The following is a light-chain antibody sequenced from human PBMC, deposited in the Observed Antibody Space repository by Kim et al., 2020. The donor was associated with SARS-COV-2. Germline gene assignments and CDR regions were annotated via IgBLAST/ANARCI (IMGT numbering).Light chain of an antibody. J-gene: IGKJ1*01. CDR2: DAS. CDR1: QGISSW. Sequence: DIQMTQSPSSLSASVGDRVTITCRASQGISSWLAWYQQKPGKAPKLLIYDASSLQSGVPSRFSGSGSGPEFTLTISSLQPDDFATYYCQQYNSYSPTFGQGTKVDIK. V-gene: IGKV1-5*01. CDR3: QQYNSYSPT.